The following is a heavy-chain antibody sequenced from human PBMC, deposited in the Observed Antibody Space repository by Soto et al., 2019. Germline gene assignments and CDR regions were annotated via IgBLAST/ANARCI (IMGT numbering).Heavy chain of an antibody. D-gene: IGHD2-2*01. J-gene: IGHJ4*02. CDR2: MYHSGST. V-gene: IGHV4-4*02. CDR1: GGSISSSNG. CDR3: ATTLGYCSRTSCSGDY. Sequence: QVQLQESGPGLVKPSGTLSLTCAVSGGSISSSNGWSWFRQPPGKGLEWIAEMYHSGSTNYNPSLKDRVTISVDKSKNQYSLKLSSVSAADTAVYYCATTLGYCSRTSCSGDYWGQGTLVTVSS.